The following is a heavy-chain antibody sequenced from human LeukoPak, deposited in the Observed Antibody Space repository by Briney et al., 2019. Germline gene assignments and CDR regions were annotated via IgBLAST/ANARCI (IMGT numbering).Heavy chain of an antibody. CDR3: AREVADYGGYYYYHYMDV. CDR1: GGSISSSSYY. V-gene: IGHV4-39*07. CDR2: IYYSGST. J-gene: IGHJ6*03. Sequence: SETLSLTCTVSGGSISSSSYYWGWIRQPPGKGLEWIGSIYYSGSTYYNPSLKSRVTMSVDTSKNQFSLKLSSVTAADTAMYYCAREVADYGGYYYYHYMDVWGKGTTVTISS. D-gene: IGHD4-23*01.